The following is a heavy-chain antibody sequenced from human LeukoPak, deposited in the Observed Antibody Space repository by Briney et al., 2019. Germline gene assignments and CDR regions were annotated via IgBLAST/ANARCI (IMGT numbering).Heavy chain of an antibody. J-gene: IGHJ4*02. CDR1: GYTFTSYG. CDR3: ARGLNCGGDCYSKNDY. V-gene: IGHV1-18*01. D-gene: IGHD2-21*02. CDR2: ISAYNGNT. Sequence: ASVKVSCKAAGYTFTSYGISWVRQAPGQGLEWMGWISAYNGNTNYAQKLQGRVTMTTDTSTSTAYMELRSLRSDDTAVYYCARGLNCGGDCYSKNDYWGQGTLLTVSS.